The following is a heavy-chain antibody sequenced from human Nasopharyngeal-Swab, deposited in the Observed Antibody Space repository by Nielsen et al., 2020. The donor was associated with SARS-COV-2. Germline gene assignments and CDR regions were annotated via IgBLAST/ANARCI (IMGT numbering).Heavy chain of an antibody. Sequence: GGSLRLSCKGSGYSLTNYWIAWVRQMPGKGLEWMGIIFPGDSETRFSPSFQGQVIISVDKSLSTAYLQWSSLKASDTAMYYCARAVVPATTTPDSTYFYYLGQGTLVSVSS. J-gene: IGHJ4*02. CDR3: ARAVVPATTTPDSTYFYY. CDR1: GYSLTNYW. V-gene: IGHV5-51*01. CDR2: IFPGDSET. D-gene: IGHD2-2*01.